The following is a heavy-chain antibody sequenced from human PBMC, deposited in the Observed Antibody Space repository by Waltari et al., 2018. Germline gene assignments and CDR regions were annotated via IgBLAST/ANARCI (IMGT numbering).Heavy chain of an antibody. CDR1: GFTFTYHW. D-gene: IGHD2-21*01. Sequence: EVQLVESGGDLVQPGGSLRLPCATSGFTFTYHWLSWVRPAPGKGREWVANIKYDESEKNYLDSVKGRFTISRDNAKNSMYLQMNSLGVDDTAVYYCARDTVMNFWGQGTLVTVSS. CDR3: ARDTVMNF. CDR2: IKYDESEK. J-gene: IGHJ4*02. V-gene: IGHV3-7*03.